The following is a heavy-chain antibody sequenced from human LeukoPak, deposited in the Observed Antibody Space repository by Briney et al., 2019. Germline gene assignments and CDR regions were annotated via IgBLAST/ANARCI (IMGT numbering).Heavy chain of an antibody. Sequence: SETLSLTCTVSGGSISSYYWSWIRQPAGKGLEWIGRIYTSGSTNYNPSLKSRVTMSVDTSKNQFSLKLSSVTAADTAVYYCARDRGLGAHNWFDPWGQETLVTVSS. CDR2: IYTSGST. J-gene: IGHJ5*02. D-gene: IGHD1-26*01. V-gene: IGHV4-4*07. CDR3: ARDRGLGAHNWFDP. CDR1: GGSISSYY.